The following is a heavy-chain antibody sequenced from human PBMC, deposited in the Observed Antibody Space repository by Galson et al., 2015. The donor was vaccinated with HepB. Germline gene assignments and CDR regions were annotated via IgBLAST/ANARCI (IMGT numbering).Heavy chain of an antibody. CDR3: AKDFWSGYGVDY. Sequence: SLRLSCAASGFTFSSYWMAWVRQAPGKGLEWVANIKQDGSEKYYVDSVRGRFTISRDNAENTLYLQMNSLRAEDTAVYYCAKDFWSGYGVDYWGQGTLVSVSS. D-gene: IGHD3-3*01. J-gene: IGHJ4*02. CDR1: GFTFSSYW. V-gene: IGHV3-7*01. CDR2: IKQDGSEK.